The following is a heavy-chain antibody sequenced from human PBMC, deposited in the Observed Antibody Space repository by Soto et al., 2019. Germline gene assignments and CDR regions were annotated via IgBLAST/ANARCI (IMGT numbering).Heavy chain of an antibody. V-gene: IGHV4-31*03. CDR1: GAPISSGGFY. D-gene: IGHD3-10*01. J-gene: IGHJ5*02. Sequence: QVRLQESGPGLVRPSQTLSLTCNVSGAPISSGGFYWSWIRQHPGKGPEWIGYIYNSGTTFYNPSLGSRVTMSLDAAKNHFSLELRSVTVADTDVYYCAREPISTPRGVTQVDPWGQGTQVTVSS. CDR3: AREPISTPRGVTQVDP. CDR2: IYNSGTT.